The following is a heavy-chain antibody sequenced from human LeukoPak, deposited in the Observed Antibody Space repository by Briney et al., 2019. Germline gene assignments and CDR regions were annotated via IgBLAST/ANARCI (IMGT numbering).Heavy chain of an antibody. CDR3: ARLEAYYYDSSGYYFDY. CDR1: GGSFSGYY. CDR2: INHSGST. V-gene: IGHV4-34*01. D-gene: IGHD3-22*01. J-gene: IGHJ4*02. Sequence: SETLSLTCAVYGGSFSGYYWSWIRQPPGKGLEWIGEINHSGSTNYNPSLKSRVTISVDTSKNQFSLKLSSVTAAGTAVYYCARLEAYYYDSSGYYFDYWGQGTLVTVSS.